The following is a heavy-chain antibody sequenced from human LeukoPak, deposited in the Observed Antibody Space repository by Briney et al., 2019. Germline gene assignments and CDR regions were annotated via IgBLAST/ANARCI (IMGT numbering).Heavy chain of an antibody. Sequence: GGSLRLSCAASGFTFSSYGMHWVRQAPGKGLEWVAFISYDGSNKYYADSVKGRFTISRDNSKNTLYLQMNSLRAEDTAVYYCARDMTDWWFDPWGQGTLVTVSS. J-gene: IGHJ5*02. CDR1: GFTFSSYG. CDR3: ARDMTDWWFDP. V-gene: IGHV3-30*03. CDR2: ISYDGSNK. D-gene: IGHD3-9*01.